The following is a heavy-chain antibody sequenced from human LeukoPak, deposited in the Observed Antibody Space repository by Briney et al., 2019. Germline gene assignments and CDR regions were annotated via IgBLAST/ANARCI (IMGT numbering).Heavy chain of an antibody. CDR1: GGSVSDYY. J-gene: IGHJ4*02. CDR2: IYHTGST. CDR3: ARGRKYTSGYRVTELGSGYSDY. V-gene: IGHV4-59*02. D-gene: IGHD5-18*01. Sequence: PSETLSLTRTISGGSVSDYYWSWIRQSPGKGLEWIGYIYHTGSTSYSPSLKSRVTISADTSQNQFSLKLSSVTAADTAVYYCARGRKYTSGYRVTELGSGYSDYWGQGTLVTVSS.